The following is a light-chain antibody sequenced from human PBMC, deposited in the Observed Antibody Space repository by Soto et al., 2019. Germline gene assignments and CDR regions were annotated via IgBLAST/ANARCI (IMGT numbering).Light chain of an antibody. J-gene: IGKJ2*01. V-gene: IGKV3-15*01. CDR1: QSVSSN. Sequence: EIVMTQSPATLSVSPGERATLSCRASQSVSSNLAWYQQKAGQAPRLLIYGASTRATGTPGRFSGSGSGTEFTLTISSLQSEDFAVYYCQQYNNWPPYTFGQGTKLEIK. CDR3: QQYNNWPPYT. CDR2: GAS.